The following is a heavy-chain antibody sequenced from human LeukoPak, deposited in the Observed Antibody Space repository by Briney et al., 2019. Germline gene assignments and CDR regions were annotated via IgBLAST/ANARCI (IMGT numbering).Heavy chain of an antibody. CDR3: ARGPFGSGGFLDY. V-gene: IGHV1-8*01. CDR2: MNPNSGDT. Sequence: ASVKVSCKASGYIFSSNDINWVRQAAGQGLEWMEWMNPNSGDTGYTQKFQGRVAMTRSTSITTAYMELSSLRSEDTAVYYCARGPFGSGGFLDYWGQGTLVTVSS. CDR1: GYIFSSND. J-gene: IGHJ4*02. D-gene: IGHD3-10*01.